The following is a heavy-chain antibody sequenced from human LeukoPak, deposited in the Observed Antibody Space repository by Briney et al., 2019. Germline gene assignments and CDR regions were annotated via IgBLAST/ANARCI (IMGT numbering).Heavy chain of an antibody. CDR1: GFPFSGYA. D-gene: IGHD2-2*01. J-gene: IGHJ3*02. CDR3: AKDYRYCTSTSCYGDDAFDI. Sequence: GGSLRLSCAASGFPFSGYAMTWVRQAPGKWLEWVSPISGSGVSTYYADSVKGRFTISRDNSKNTLYLQMSSLRAEDTAVYYCAKDYRYCTSTSCYGDDAFDIWGQGTMVTVSS. CDR2: ISGSGVST. V-gene: IGHV3-23*01.